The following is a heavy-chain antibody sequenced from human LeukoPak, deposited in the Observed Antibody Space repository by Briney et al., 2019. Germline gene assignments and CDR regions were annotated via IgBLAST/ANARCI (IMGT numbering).Heavy chain of an antibody. Sequence: ASVKVSCKASGYTFTGYYMHWVRQAPGQGLEWMGWINPNSGGTNYAQKFQGRVTMTRDTSISTAYMELSRLRSDDTAVYYCARGYYYDSGGYYYPVAHWGQGTLVTVSS. J-gene: IGHJ4*02. CDR1: GYTFTGYY. CDR3: ARGYYYDSGGYYYPVAH. D-gene: IGHD3-22*01. CDR2: INPNSGGT. V-gene: IGHV1-2*02.